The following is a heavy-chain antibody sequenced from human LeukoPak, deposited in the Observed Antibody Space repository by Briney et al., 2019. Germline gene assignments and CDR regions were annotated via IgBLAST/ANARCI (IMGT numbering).Heavy chain of an antibody. J-gene: IGHJ4*02. CDR3: ARADVDTAMVYFDY. CDR1: GGSISSYY. V-gene: IGHV4-59*01. D-gene: IGHD5-18*01. CDR2: IYYSGST. Sequence: SETLSLTCTVSGGSISSYYWSWIRQPPGKGLEWIGYIYYSGSTNYNPSLKSRVTISVDTSKNQFYLKLSSVTAADTAVYYCARADVDTAMVYFDYWGQGTLVTVSS.